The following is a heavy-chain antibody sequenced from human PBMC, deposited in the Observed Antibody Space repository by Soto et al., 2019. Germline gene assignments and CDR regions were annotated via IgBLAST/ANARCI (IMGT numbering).Heavy chain of an antibody. J-gene: IGHJ4*02. D-gene: IGHD3-22*01. Sequence: PGGSLGLSCASSGFTFSSYAMSCFRQAPGKGLEWVSAISGSGGSTYYADSVKGRFTISRDNSKNTLYLQMNSLRAEDTAVYYCAKYSDTMIVVTNWGQGTLVTVSS. CDR3: AKYSDTMIVVTN. V-gene: IGHV3-23*01. CDR2: ISGSGGST. CDR1: GFTFSSYA.